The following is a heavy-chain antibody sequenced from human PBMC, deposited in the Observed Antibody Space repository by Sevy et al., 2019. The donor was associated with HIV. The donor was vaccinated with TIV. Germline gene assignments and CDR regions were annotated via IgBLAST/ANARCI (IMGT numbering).Heavy chain of an antibody. J-gene: IGHJ4*02. CDR1: GFNSSIYA. CDR2: IPYDGNNK. D-gene: IGHD3-3*01. V-gene: IGHV3-30-3*01. CDR3: AREGYYDFWSGYPRNEFDY. Sequence: GGSLRLSCAASGFNSSIYAMHWVRQAPGKGLEWVAVIPYDGNNKYYADSVKGRFTISRDNSKNIFYLQMNSLRGEDTAVYYCAREGYYDFWSGYPRNEFDYWGQGTLVTVSS.